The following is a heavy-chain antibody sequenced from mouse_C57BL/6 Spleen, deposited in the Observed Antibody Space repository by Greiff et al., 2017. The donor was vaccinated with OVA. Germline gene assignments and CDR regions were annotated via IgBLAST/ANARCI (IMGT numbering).Heavy chain of an antibody. CDR3: ARHEELPIYYDYEGGLDY. CDR2: FYPGSGSI. D-gene: IGHD2-4*01. J-gene: IGHJ2*01. CDR1: GYTFTEYT. Sequence: QVQLQQSGAELVKPGASVKLSCKASGYTFTEYTIHWVKQRPGQGLEWIGWFYPGSGSIKYNEKFKDKAPLPADKSSSTVYMELSSVTSEDSAVYFCARHEELPIYYDYEGGLDYWGQGTTLTVSS. V-gene: IGHV1-62-2*01.